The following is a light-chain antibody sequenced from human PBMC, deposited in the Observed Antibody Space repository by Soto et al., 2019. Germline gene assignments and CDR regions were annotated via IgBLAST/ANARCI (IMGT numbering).Light chain of an antibody. J-gene: IGLJ1*01. Sequence: QAVLTQPPSASGTPGQRVTIPCSGNSSNIGNNYVYWYQRLPGTAPRLLVYSNNQRPSGVPDRFSGSKSGTSASLAISGLRSEDEADYYCAAWDDSLTGHFVFGTGTKLTVL. CDR2: SNN. CDR3: AAWDDSLTGHFV. CDR1: SSNIGNNY. V-gene: IGLV1-47*01.